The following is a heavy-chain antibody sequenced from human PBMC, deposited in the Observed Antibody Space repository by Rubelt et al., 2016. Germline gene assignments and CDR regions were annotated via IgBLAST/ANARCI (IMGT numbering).Heavy chain of an antibody. CDR2: ISSTGTYI. J-gene: IGHJ3*02. V-gene: IGHV3-21*06. D-gene: IGHD4-17*01. CDR1: GFTFSIFS. CDR3: ARNIYGDGDTDALDI. Sequence: VQLVESGGGLVRPGGSLRLSCAASGFTFSIFSMNWLRQAPGKGLEWVSSISSTGTYIYYADSVTGRFTVSRDNAKSSLYLQMNSLRTEDTAVYDCARNIYGDGDTDALDIWGQGTMVTVSS.